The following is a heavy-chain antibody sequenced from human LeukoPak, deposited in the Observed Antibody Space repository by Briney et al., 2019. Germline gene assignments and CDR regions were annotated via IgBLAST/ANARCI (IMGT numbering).Heavy chain of an antibody. CDR3: AGSYYIGHY. D-gene: IGHD3-10*01. V-gene: IGHV3-74*01. CDR1: GFTFSSYW. J-gene: IGHJ4*02. CDR2: INSDGSST. Sequence: PGGSLRLSCAASGFTFSSYWMHWVRQVPGKGLVWVSRINSDGSSTNYADSVKGRFTISRDNAKNTLYLQMNSLRAEDTAVYYCAGSYYIGHYWGQGTLVTVSS.